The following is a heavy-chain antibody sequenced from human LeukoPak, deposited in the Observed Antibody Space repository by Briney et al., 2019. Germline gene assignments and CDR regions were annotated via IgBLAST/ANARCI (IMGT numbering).Heavy chain of an antibody. CDR2: INHSGST. Sequence: PSETLSLTCAVYGGSFSGYYWSWIRQPPGKGLEWIGEINHSGSTNYNPSLKSRVTISVDTSKNQFSLKLSSVTAADTAVYYCARGEIQKPLLYWRGGYYYYYMDVWGKGTTVTVSS. D-gene: IGHD2-8*02. CDR3: ARGEIQKPLLYWRGGYYYYYMDV. J-gene: IGHJ6*03. CDR1: GGSFSGYY. V-gene: IGHV4-34*01.